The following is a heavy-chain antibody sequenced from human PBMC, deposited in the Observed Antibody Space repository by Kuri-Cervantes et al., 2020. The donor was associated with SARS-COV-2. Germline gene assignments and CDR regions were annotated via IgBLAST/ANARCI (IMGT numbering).Heavy chain of an antibody. D-gene: IGHD4-17*01. J-gene: IGHJ1*01. CDR3: ARRGPTTVTTFTSLAEVGFQH. Sequence: ESLKISCAVYGGSFSGYYWSWIRQPPGKGLEWIGEINHSGSTNYNPSLKSRVTITVDTSKNQFSLKLSSVTAADTAVYYCARRGPTTVTTFTSLAEVGFQHWGQGTLVTVSS. CDR1: GGSFSGYY. V-gene: IGHV4-34*01. CDR2: INHSGST.